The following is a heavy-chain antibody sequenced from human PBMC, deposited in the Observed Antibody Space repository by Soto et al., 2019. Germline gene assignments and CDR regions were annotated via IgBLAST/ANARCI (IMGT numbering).Heavy chain of an antibody. CDR2: IYYDGNT. D-gene: IGHD1-26*01. CDR1: GASISRGGYY. Sequence: QVQLEESGPGLVKPSQTLSLTCSVSGASISRGGYYWGWIRQHPGKGLEWIAYIYYDGNTFHNPSLQSRISISSDTSKNQFSLKVRSVTATDTAVYYCARTKVGHSTPVDFWGQGTLVTVSS. J-gene: IGHJ4*02. V-gene: IGHV4-31*03. CDR3: ARTKVGHSTPVDF.